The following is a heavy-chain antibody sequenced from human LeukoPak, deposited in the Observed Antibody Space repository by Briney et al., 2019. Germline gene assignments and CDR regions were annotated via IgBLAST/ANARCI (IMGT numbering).Heavy chain of an antibody. Sequence: QPGGSLRLSCAASGFTFNDDTMHWVRQTPGRGPEWVSFITWKTHRTNYADSVKGRFTVSRDNRKDSLYLQMNSLSTEDTGLYHCASEVGYRSLGYLGQGTLVTVSS. CDR1: GFTFNDDT. J-gene: IGHJ4*02. V-gene: IGHV3-43*01. CDR3: ASEVGYRSLGY. CDR2: ITWKTHRT. D-gene: IGHD3-3*01.